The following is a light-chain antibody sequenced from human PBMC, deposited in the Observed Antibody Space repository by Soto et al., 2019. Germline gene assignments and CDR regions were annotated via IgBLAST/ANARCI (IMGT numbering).Light chain of an antibody. CDR2: KTS. CDR3: QEYKTGPGYN. J-gene: IGKJ2*01. Sequence: DIQMTQSPSTLSASVGDRVTITCRASQSFGRWLAWYQQKPGKAPELLIYKTSTLERGVPSRFSGSGSGTEFTLTISSLQPDDFATYYCQEYKTGPGYNFGQGTGLEIK. CDR1: QSFGRW. V-gene: IGKV1-5*03.